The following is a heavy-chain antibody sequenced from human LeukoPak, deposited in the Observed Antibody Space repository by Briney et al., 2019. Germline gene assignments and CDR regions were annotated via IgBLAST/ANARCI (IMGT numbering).Heavy chain of an antibody. CDR2: IIPIFGTA. CDR3: ARVRGTLGFDY. V-gene: IGHV1-69*05. J-gene: IGHJ4*02. D-gene: IGHD2/OR15-2a*01. CDR1: VVTFSSYA. Sequence: SVKVSCKASVVTFSSYAIGWVRQAPGQGLEWMGRIIPIFGTANYAQKFQGRVTITTDESTSTAYMELSSLRSEDTAVYYCARVRGTLGFDYWGQGALVTVSS.